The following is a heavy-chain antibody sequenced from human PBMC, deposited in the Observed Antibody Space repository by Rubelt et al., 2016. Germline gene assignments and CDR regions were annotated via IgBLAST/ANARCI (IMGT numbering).Heavy chain of an antibody. D-gene: IGHD3-10*01. J-gene: IGHJ4*02. CDR1: GYTLTELS. Sequence: QVQLVQSGAEVKKPGASVKVSCKVSGYTLTELSMHWVRQAPGKGLEWMGGFDPEDGETIYAQKFQGEVTMTEDTSTDTAYMELSSLRSEDTAVYYCATGQQNWFAMVRGVVNDYWGQGTLVTVSS. CDR3: ATGQQNWFAMVRGVVNDY. CDR2: FDPEDGET. V-gene: IGHV1-24*01.